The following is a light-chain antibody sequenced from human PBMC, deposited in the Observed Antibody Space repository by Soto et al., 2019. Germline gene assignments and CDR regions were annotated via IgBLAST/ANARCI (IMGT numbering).Light chain of an antibody. J-gene: IGKJ4*01. CDR3: QQSYSTPPT. CDR1: QSISSY. V-gene: IGKV1-39*01. Sequence: DIQMTQSPSSLSASVGDRVTITCRASQSISSYLNWYRHKPGKAPNLLIYGASSLHSGVPSRFSGSGSGTEFTLTISSLQPEDFATYYCQQSYSTPPTFGGGTKVEIK. CDR2: GAS.